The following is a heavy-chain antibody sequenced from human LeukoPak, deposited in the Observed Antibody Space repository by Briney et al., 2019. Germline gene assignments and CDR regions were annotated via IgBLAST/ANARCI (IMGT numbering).Heavy chain of an antibody. CDR3: ARVSRSGYDSRGAFDI. CDR2: INHSGST. CDR1: GGSFSGYY. Sequence: PSETLSLTWAVYGGSFSGYYWSWIRQPPGKGLEWIGEINHSGSTNYNPSLKSRVTISVDTSKNQFSLRLTSVTAADTAVYYCARVSRSGYDSRGAFDIWGQGTMVTVSS. J-gene: IGHJ3*02. D-gene: IGHD3-22*01. V-gene: IGHV4-34*01.